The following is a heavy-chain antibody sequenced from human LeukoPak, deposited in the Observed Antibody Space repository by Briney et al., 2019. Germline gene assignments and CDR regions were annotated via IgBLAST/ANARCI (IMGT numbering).Heavy chain of an antibody. CDR2: IKQDGSEK. Sequence: GGSLRLSCAASGFTFSSYCMSWVRQAPGKGLEWVANIKQDGSEKYYVDSVKGRFTISRDNAKNSLYLQMNSLRAEDTAVYYCARDQGTLPYYDFWSGYYIALDYWGQGTLVTVSS. D-gene: IGHD3-3*01. CDR3: ARDQGTLPYYDFWSGYYIALDY. V-gene: IGHV3-7*01. J-gene: IGHJ4*02. CDR1: GFTFSSYC.